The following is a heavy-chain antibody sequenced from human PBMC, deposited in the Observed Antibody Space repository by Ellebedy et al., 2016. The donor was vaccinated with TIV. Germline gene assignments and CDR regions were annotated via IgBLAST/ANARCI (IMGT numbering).Heavy chain of an antibody. CDR3: AKVATMIVRLTYFDY. V-gene: IGHV3-30-3*01. D-gene: IGHD3-22*01. J-gene: IGHJ4*02. CDR2: ISNDGTNK. CDR1: GLTFSSYP. Sequence: GESLKISCAASGLTFSSYPMHWVRQAPGKGPEWVAVISNDGTNKDYADSVKGRFTIFRDNSNDALYLQMDSLRTEDTAVYYCAKVATMIVRLTYFDYWGQGTLVTVSS.